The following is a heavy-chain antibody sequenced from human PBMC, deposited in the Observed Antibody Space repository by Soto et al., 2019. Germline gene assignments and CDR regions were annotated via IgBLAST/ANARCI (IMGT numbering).Heavy chain of an antibody. V-gene: IGHV3-21*01. CDR1: GFTFRNYA. J-gene: IGHJ3*02. D-gene: IGHD3-3*01. CDR3: ARSLRFLEWLLYFDAFDI. Sequence: GGSLRLSCAASGFTFRNYAMTWARQAPGKGLEWVSSISSSSSYIYYADSVKGRFTISRDNAKNSLYLQMNSLRAEDTAVYYCARSLRFLEWLLYFDAFDIWGQGTMVTVSS. CDR2: ISSSSSYI.